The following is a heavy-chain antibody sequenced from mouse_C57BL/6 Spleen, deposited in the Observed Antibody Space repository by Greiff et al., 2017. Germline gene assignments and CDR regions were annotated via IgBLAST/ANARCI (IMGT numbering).Heavy chain of an antibody. CDR1: GYAFTNYL. CDR3: ARQRYSGAMDY. V-gene: IGHV1-54*01. J-gene: IGHJ4*01. D-gene: IGHD2-14*01. CDR2: INPGSGGT. Sequence: VQLQQSGAELVRPGTSVKVSCKASGYAFTNYLIEWVKQRPGQGLEWIGVINPGSGGTNYNEKFKGKATLTADKSSSTAYLQLSSLTSEDSAVYFCARQRYSGAMDYWGQGTSVTVSS.